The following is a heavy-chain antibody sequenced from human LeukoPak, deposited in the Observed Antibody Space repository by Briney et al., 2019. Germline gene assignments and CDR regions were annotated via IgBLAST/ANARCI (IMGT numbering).Heavy chain of an antibody. D-gene: IGHD3-10*01. CDR2: INHSGST. CDR3: ARQGREWFGYYFDY. CDR1: GGSFSGYY. J-gene: IGHJ4*02. Sequence: PSETLSLTCAVYGGSFSGYYWSWIRQPPGKGLEWIGEINHSGSTNYNPSLKSRVTISVDTSKNQFSLKLSSVTAADTAVYYCARQGREWFGYYFDYWGQGTLVTVSS. V-gene: IGHV4-34*01.